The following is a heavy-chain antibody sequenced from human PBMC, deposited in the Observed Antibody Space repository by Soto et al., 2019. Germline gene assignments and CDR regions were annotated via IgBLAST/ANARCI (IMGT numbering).Heavy chain of an antibody. Sequence: ASVKVSCKASGYTFTSYDINWVRQATGQGLEWMGWMNPNSGNTGYAQKFQGRVTMTEDTSTDTAYMELSSLRSEDTAVYYCATPEGGVYPAPFDYWGQGTLVTVSS. J-gene: IGHJ4*02. D-gene: IGHD3-16*01. CDR2: MNPNSGNT. V-gene: IGHV1-8*01. CDR3: ATPEGGVYPAPFDY. CDR1: GYTFTSYD.